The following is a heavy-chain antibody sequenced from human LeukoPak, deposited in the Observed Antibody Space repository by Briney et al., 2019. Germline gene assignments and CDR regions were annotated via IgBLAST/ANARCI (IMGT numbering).Heavy chain of an antibody. D-gene: IGHD2-2*02. CDR3: AREKGYCSSTSCHTGYNWFDP. Sequence: SQTLSLTCTVSGGAISSGDSYWSWIRQPPGKGLEWIGYIYFRGSTYYNPSLKSRVTISVDTSKHQFSLKLSSVTAADTAVYYCAREKGYCSSTSCHTGYNWFDPWGQGTLVTVSS. J-gene: IGHJ5*02. CDR1: GGAISSGDSY. V-gene: IGHV4-30-4*01. CDR2: IYFRGST.